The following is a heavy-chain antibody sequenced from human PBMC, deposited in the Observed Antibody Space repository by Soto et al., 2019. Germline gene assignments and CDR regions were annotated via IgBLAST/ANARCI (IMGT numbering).Heavy chain of an antibody. V-gene: IGHV3-21*01. D-gene: IGHD2-21*02. CDR3: ARDRRAYCGGDCYSVLGY. J-gene: IGHJ4*02. Sequence: EVQLVESGGGLVKPGGSLRLSCAASGFTFSSYSMNWVRQAPGKGLEWVSSISSSSSDIYYADSVKGRFTISRDNAKNSLYLQMNSLGAEDTAVYYCARDRRAYCGGDCYSVLGYWGQGTLVTVSS. CDR1: GFTFSSYS. CDR2: ISSSSSDI.